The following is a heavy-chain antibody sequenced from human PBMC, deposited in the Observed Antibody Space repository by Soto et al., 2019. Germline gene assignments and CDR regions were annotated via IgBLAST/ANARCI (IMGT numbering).Heavy chain of an antibody. CDR2: ISSGSSDT. Sequence: PGGSLRLSCEASGFTFSRVSRNWVRQVPGKGLEWVASISSGSSDTWYADSVRGRFIISRDNAQNSLFLQMNTLRPEDTAMYYCARVAYWVPGTQVTVSS. CDR1: GFTFSRVS. CDR3: ARVAY. J-gene: IGHJ4*02. D-gene: IGHD5-12*01. V-gene: IGHV3-21*01.